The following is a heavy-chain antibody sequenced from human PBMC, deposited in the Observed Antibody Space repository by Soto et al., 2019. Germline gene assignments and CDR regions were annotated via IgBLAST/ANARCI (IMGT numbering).Heavy chain of an antibody. V-gene: IGHV4-61*01. Sequence: SVCFGRCCIMQQPGKGLEWIGYIYYSGSTNYNPSLKSRVTISVDTSKNQFSLKLSSVTAADTAVYYCARDAGDSNAFDIWGQGTMVTVSS. D-gene: IGHD2-21*02. CDR2: IYYSGST. CDR3: ARDAGDSNAFDI. J-gene: IGHJ3*02. CDR1: SVCFG.